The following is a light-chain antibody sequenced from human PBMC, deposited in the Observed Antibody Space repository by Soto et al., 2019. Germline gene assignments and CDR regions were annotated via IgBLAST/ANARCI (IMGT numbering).Light chain of an antibody. Sequence: EIVLTQSPATLSLSPGARATLSCRASQSVSSYLAWYQQKPGQAPRLLIYDASNRATGIPAMFSGSGAGPDFTLTISSLEPEDVAVYYCQQRITFGQGTRLEIK. CDR2: DAS. CDR1: QSVSSY. CDR3: QQRIT. J-gene: IGKJ5*01. V-gene: IGKV3-11*01.